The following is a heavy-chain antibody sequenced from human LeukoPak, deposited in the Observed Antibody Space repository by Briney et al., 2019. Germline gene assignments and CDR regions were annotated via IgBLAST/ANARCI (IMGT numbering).Heavy chain of an antibody. D-gene: IGHD3-10*01. CDR1: GGSFSGYY. V-gene: IGHV4-34*01. CDR3: ARAGYYYGSGSYYNGVDY. CDR2: INHSGST. J-gene: IGHJ4*02. Sequence: SETLSLTCAVYGGSFSGYYWSWIRQPPGKGLEWIGEINHSGSTNYNPSLKSRVTISVDTSKNQFSLKLSSATAADTAVYYCARAGYYYGSGSYYNGVDYWGQGTLVTVSS.